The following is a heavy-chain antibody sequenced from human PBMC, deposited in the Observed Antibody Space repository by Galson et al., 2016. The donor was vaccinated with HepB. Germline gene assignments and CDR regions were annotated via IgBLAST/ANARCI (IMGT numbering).Heavy chain of an antibody. CDR3: AKGLYNDFWSCFPPYYDYVMDV. Sequence: SLRLSCAASGFSVNHNYMTWVRQAPGKGLEWVSLIYSGGNTNYADSVKGRFTISRDNSKNTLFLHVSSLSSEDTAVYYCAKGLYNDFWSCFPPYYDYVMDVWGQGTTVTVSS. CDR2: IYSGGNT. CDR1: GFSVNHNY. J-gene: IGHJ6*02. V-gene: IGHV3-53*05. D-gene: IGHD3-3*01.